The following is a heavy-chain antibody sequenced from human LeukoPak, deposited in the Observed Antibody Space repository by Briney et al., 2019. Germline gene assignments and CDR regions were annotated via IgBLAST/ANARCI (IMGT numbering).Heavy chain of an antibody. CDR3: ARGLVGASAFDI. V-gene: IGHV3-21*01. Sequence: PGGTLRLSCAASGLTFSSYGMSWVRQAPGKGLEWVSSISSSSYIYYADSVKGRFTISRDNAKNSLYLQMNSLRAEDTAVYYCARGLVGASAFDIWGQGTMVTVSS. J-gene: IGHJ3*02. D-gene: IGHD1-26*01. CDR1: GLTFSSYG. CDR2: ISSSSYI.